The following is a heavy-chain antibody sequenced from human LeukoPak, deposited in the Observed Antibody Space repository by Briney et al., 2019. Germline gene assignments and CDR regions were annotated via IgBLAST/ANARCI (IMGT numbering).Heavy chain of an antibody. CDR1: GGSISSYY. CDR2: IYSSGST. V-gene: IGHV4-59*08. CDR3: ARTRQWLDRGFDY. Sequence: TETLSLTCTVSGGSISSYYWSWIRQPPGKGLEWIGYIYSSGSTNYNPSLKSRVTISVDTSKNQFSLKLSSVTAADTAVYYCARTRQWLDRGFDYWGQGTLGTVSS. D-gene: IGHD6-19*01. J-gene: IGHJ4*02.